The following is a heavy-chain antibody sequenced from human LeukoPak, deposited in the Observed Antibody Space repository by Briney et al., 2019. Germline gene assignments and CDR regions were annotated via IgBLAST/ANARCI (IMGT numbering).Heavy chain of an antibody. D-gene: IGHD3-9*01. CDR2: IIPIFGTA. V-gene: IGHV1-69*05. Sequence: SVKVSCKASGGTFSSYAISWVRQAPGQGLEWMGGIIPIFGTANYAQKFQGRVTITTDESTSTACMELSSLRSEDTAVYYCASGRYYDILTGYYPDYYYYMDVWGKGTTVTVSS. CDR1: GGTFSSYA. J-gene: IGHJ6*03. CDR3: ASGRYYDILTGYYPDYYYYMDV.